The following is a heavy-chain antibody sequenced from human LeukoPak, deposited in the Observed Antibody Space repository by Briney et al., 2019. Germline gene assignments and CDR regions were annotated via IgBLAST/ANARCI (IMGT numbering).Heavy chain of an antibody. CDR3: ARGGAMGTYYYYMDV. J-gene: IGHJ6*03. V-gene: IGHV4-59*01. Sequence: SEALSLTCTVSGGSISSYYWSWIRQPPGKGLEWIGYIYYSGSTNYNPSLTSRVTISVDTSKNQFSLKLSSVTAADTAVYYCARGGAMGTYYYYMDVWGKGTTVTISS. D-gene: IGHD1-1*01. CDR2: IYYSGST. CDR1: GGSISSYY.